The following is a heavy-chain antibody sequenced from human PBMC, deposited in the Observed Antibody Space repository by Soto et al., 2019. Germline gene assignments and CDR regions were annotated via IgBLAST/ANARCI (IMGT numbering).Heavy chain of an antibody. V-gene: IGHV1-18*04. CDR2: ISAYNGNT. J-gene: IGHJ6*02. D-gene: IGHD1-26*01. Sequence: ASVKVSCKASGYTFTSYGISWVRQAPGQGLEWMGWISAYNGNTNYAQKLQGRVTMTTDTSTSTAYMELRSLRSDDTAVYYCARDGGSFYYYYGMDVWGQGTTVPVS. CDR3: ARDGGSFYYYYGMDV. CDR1: GYTFTSYG.